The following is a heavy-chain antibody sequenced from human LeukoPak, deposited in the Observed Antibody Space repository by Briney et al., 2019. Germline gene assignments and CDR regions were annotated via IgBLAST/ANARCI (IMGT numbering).Heavy chain of an antibody. CDR1: GFTFSDYY. V-gene: IGHV3-11*04. D-gene: IGHD3-22*01. CDR3: ARGSRTLYYYDWENYFDY. J-gene: IGHJ4*02. Sequence: PGGSLRLSCAASGFTFSDYYMSWIRQAPGKGLEWVSYISSGSTIYYADSVKGRFTISRDNAKNSLYLQMNSLRAEDTAVYYCARGSRTLYYYDWENYFDYWGQGTLVTVSS. CDR2: ISSGSTI.